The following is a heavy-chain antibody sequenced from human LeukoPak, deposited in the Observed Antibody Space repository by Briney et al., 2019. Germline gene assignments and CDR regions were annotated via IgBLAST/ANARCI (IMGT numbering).Heavy chain of an antibody. D-gene: IGHD1-26*01. CDR2: MNHSGSA. CDR3: AKSGGYGLIDY. Sequence: PSETLSLTCAVYGGSFSGYYWTWIRQPPGKGLEWIGEMNHSGSANYNPSLKSRVTISVDTSKNQCSLRLSSVTAADTAVYYCAKSGGYGLIDYWGQGTRVTVSS. V-gene: IGHV4-34*01. CDR1: GGSFSGYY. J-gene: IGHJ4*02.